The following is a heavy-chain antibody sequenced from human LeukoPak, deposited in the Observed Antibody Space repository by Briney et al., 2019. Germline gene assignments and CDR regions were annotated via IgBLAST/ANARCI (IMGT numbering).Heavy chain of an antibody. CDR1: GFTFSSYS. V-gene: IGHV3-30*03. CDR2: ISYDGSNK. J-gene: IGHJ6*02. D-gene: IGHD3-10*01. Sequence: GGSLRLSCAASGFTFSSYSMHWVRQAPGKGLEWVAVISYDGSNKYYADSVKGRFTISRDNSKNTLYLQMNSLRAEDTAVHYCAREGMVRELAGGYYYYYGMDVWGQGTTVTVSS. CDR3: AREGMVRELAGGYYYYYGMDV.